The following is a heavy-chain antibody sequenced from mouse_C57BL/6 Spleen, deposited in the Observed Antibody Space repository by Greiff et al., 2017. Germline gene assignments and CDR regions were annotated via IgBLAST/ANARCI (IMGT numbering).Heavy chain of an antibody. Sequence: EVQLQQSGPELVKPGASVKISCKASGYSFTGYYMNWVKQSPEKSLEWIGEITPSTGGTTYNQKFKAKATLTVDKSSSTAYMQLKSLASEDAAVYYCASYYSSRLDDWGQGTTLTVSS. CDR3: ASYYSSRLDD. V-gene: IGHV1-42*01. D-gene: IGHD2-5*01. J-gene: IGHJ2*01. CDR1: GYSFTGYY. CDR2: ITPSTGGT.